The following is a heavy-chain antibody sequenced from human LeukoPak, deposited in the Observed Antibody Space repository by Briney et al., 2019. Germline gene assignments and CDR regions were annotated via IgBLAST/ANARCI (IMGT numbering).Heavy chain of an antibody. Sequence: PSETLSLTCTVSGGSISSSSYYWGWIRQPPGKGLEWIGSIYYSGSTYYNPSLKSRVTISVDTSKNQFSLKLSSVTAADTAVYYCARQNKTPYGGNVVPPYLGTWGQGTLVTVSS. D-gene: IGHD4-23*01. CDR2: IYYSGST. J-gene: IGHJ5*02. V-gene: IGHV4-39*07. CDR3: ARQNKTPYGGNVVPPYLGT. CDR1: GGSISSSSYY.